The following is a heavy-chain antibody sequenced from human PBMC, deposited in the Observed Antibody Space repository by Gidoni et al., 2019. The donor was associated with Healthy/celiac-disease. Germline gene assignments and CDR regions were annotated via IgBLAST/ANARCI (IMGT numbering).Heavy chain of an antibody. V-gene: IGHV4-61*02. CDR2: IYTSGST. J-gene: IGHJ6*03. D-gene: IGHD3-3*01. CDR1: GGSISRGSYY. Sequence: QVQLQESGPGLVKPSQTLSLTCTVSGGSISRGSYYWSWIRQPAGKGLEWIGRIYTSGSTNYNPSLKSRVTMSVDTSKNQFSLKLSSVTAADTAVYYCARDGSGYYILGYMDVWGKGTTVTVSS. CDR3: ARDGSGYYILGYMDV.